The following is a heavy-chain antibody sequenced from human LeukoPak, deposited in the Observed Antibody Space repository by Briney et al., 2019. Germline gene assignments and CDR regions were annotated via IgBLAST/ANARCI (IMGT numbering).Heavy chain of an antibody. D-gene: IGHD6-13*01. CDR1: GGSFSGYY. Sequence: SETLSLTCAVYGGSFSGYYWSWIRQPLGKGLEWIGEINHSGSTNYNPSLKSRVTISMDTSKNQFSLKLSSVTAADTALYYCARGPGTWYYYWGQGTLVTVSS. CDR3: ARGPGTWYYY. V-gene: IGHV4-34*01. J-gene: IGHJ4*02. CDR2: INHSGST.